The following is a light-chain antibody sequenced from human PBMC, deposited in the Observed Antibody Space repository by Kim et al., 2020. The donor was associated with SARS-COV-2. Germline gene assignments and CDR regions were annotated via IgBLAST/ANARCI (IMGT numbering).Light chain of an antibody. Sequence: ASVGDRVTITCRASQTVDSWLAWYQQKPGEAPKLLIYKSSSLESGVPSRFSGSGSGTEFTLTISSLQPDDFATYYSQRYITYPLTFGGGTKVDIK. CDR1: QTVDSW. J-gene: IGKJ4*01. CDR2: KSS. V-gene: IGKV1-5*03. CDR3: QRYITYPLT.